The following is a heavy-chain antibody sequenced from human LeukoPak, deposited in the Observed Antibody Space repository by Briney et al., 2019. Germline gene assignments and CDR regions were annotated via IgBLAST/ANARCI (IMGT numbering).Heavy chain of an antibody. CDR3: ARAPRWQQLVPGYFDY. Sequence: QPGGSLRLSCAASGFTFSTYAMHWVRQAPGKGLEYVSAISSNGGSTYYADSVKGRFTISRDNSKNTLYLQMGSLRVEDMAVYYCARAPRWQQLVPGYFDYWGQGTLVTVSS. J-gene: IGHJ4*02. V-gene: IGHV3-64*02. D-gene: IGHD6-13*01. CDR1: GFTFSTYA. CDR2: ISSNGGST.